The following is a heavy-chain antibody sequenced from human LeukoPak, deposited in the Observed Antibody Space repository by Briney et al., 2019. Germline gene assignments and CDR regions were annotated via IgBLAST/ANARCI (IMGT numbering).Heavy chain of an antibody. CDR2: ISSSGSTI. CDR1: GFSFSDDW. CDR3: AELGITMIGGV. J-gene: IGHJ6*04. D-gene: IGHD3-10*02. Sequence: GGSLRLSCAASGFSFSDDWMSWVRQAPGKGLEWVSYISSSGSTIYYADSVKGRFTISRDNAKNLLYLQMNSLRAEDTAVYYCAELGITMIGGVWGKGTTVTISS. V-gene: IGHV3-11*04.